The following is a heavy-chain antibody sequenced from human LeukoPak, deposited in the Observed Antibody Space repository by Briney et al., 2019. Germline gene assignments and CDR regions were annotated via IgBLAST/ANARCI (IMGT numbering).Heavy chain of an antibody. CDR3: ARSYSQAGSQLQWQVDAFDI. V-gene: IGHV3-74*01. D-gene: IGHD2-2*01. J-gene: IGHJ3*02. Sequence: HTGGSLRLSCAASGFTFSSYWMHWVRHAPGKGLVWVSSINSDGRSTNYADSVKGRFTISRDNAKNTLYLQMNSLRAEDTAVYYCARSYSQAGSQLQWQVDAFDIWGQGTMVTVSS. CDR2: INSDGRST. CDR1: GFTFSSYW.